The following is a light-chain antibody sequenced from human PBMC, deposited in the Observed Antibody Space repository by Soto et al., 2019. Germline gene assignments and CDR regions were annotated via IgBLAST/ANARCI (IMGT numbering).Light chain of an antibody. V-gene: IGLV2-14*01. CDR3: TSYSRYSVLV. Sequence: QSVLTQDASVSGCPGQSITISCTGTSSDIGGYKYVSWYQQHPGKAPKLIIFEVSNRPSGVSDRFSGSNSGNTASLTISGLQAEDEADYYCTSYSRYSVLVFGGGTKVTVL. CDR1: SSDIGGYKY. CDR2: EVS. J-gene: IGLJ3*02.